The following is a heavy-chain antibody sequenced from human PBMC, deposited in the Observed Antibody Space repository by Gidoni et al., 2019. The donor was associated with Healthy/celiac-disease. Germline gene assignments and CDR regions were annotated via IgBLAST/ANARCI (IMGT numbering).Heavy chain of an antibody. D-gene: IGHD3-10*01. CDR2: IYYSGST. CDR1: GGSISSYY. Sequence: QVQLQESGPGLVKPSETLSLTCTVSGGSISSYYWSWIRQPPGKGLEWIGYIYYSGSTNYNPSLKSRVTISVDTSKNQFSLKLSSVTAADTAVYYCARHSLYYGSGSYRINAFDYWGQGTLVTVSS. J-gene: IGHJ4*02. V-gene: IGHV4-59*08. CDR3: ARHSLYYGSGSYRINAFDY.